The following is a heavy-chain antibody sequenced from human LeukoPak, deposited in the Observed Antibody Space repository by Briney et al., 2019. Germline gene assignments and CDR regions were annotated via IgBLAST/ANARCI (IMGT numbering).Heavy chain of an antibody. D-gene: IGHD6-19*01. CDR2: INPSGGTT. CDR1: GYTFTSYY. J-gene: IGHJ6*02. Sequence: ASVKVSCKASGYTFTSYYMHWVRQAPGQGLEWMGIINPSGGTTTYAQKFQGRVTLTRDTSTSTVYMELSSLRYEDTAVYFCARGQWGGGHYYYGMDVWGQGTTVTASS. CDR3: ARGQWGGGHYYYGMDV. V-gene: IGHV1-46*01.